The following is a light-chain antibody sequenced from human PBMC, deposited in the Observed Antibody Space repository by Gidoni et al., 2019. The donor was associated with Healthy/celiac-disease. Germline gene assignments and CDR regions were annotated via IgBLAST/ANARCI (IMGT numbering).Light chain of an antibody. J-gene: IGKJ4*01. V-gene: IGKV3-11*01. CDR1: QSVSSY. Sequence: VLTQSPATLSLSPGERATLSCRASQSVSSYLAWYQQKPGQAPRLLIYDASNRATGIPARFSGSVSGTDFTLTISSLEPEDFAVYYCQQRSNWLELTFGGGTKVEIK. CDR3: QQRSNWLELT. CDR2: DAS.